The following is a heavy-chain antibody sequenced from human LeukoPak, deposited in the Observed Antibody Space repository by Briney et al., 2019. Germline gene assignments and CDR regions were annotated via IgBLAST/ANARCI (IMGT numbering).Heavy chain of an antibody. CDR1: GGSISSSSYY. J-gene: IGHJ2*01. D-gene: IGHD2-2*01. CDR3: ARRSEYQLLFYWYFDL. V-gene: IGHV4-39*01. Sequence: SETLSLTCTVSGGSISSSSYYWGWIRQPPGKGLEWIGRIYYSGSTYYNPSLKSRVTISVDTSKNQFSLKLSSVTAADTAVYYCARRSEYQLLFYWYFDLWGRGTLVTVSS. CDR2: IYYSGST.